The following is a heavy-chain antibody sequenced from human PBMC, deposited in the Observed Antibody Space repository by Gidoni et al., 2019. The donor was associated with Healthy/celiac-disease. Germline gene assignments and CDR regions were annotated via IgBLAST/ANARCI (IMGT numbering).Heavy chain of an antibody. D-gene: IGHD2-15*01. CDR3: TRKGDIVARRDLNWFDP. CDR1: GFTFGAYA. J-gene: IGHJ5*02. Sequence: EVQLVESGGGLVQPGRSLRLSCTASGFTFGAYAMSWVRQAPGKGLEWVGFIRSKAYGGTTEYAASVKGRFTISRDDSKSIAYLQMNSLKTEDTAVYYCTRKGDIVARRDLNWFDPWGQGTLVTVSS. CDR2: IRSKAYGGTT. V-gene: IGHV3-49*04.